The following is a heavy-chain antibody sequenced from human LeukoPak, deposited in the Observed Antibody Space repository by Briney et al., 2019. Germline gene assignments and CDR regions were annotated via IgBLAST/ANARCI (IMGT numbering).Heavy chain of an antibody. CDR2: IYTSGST. J-gene: IGHJ4*02. D-gene: IGHD3-22*01. Sequence: PSETLSLTCTVSGDSISSYYWSWIRQPAGKGLEWIGRIYTSGSTNYNPSLKSRVTISVDKSKNQFSLKLSSVTAADTAVYYCARAGDYYDSSGYFDYWGQGTLVTVSS. CDR1: GDSISSYY. CDR3: ARAGDYYDSSGYFDY. V-gene: IGHV4-4*07.